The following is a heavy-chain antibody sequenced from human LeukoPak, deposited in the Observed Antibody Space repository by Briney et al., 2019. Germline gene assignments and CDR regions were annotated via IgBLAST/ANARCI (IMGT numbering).Heavy chain of an antibody. CDR2: IYYSGST. CDR1: GGSISSSSYY. D-gene: IGHD4-17*01. CDR3: ARRGMTTVRGGDY. J-gene: IGHJ4*02. Sequence: PSETLSLTCTVSGGSISSSSYYWGWIRQPPGKGLEWIGSIYYSGSTYYNPSLKSRVTISVDTSKNQLSLKPSSVTAADTAVYYCARRGMTTVRGGDYWGQGTLVTVSS. V-gene: IGHV4-39*01.